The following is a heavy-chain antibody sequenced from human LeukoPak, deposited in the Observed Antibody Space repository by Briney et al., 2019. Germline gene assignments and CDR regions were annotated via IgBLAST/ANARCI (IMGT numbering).Heavy chain of an antibody. CDR3: ARGRNSRYYSGEETHYYFYYMDV. Sequence: ASVKVSCEASGYTFIGSDINWVRQAPGQGREWMGWMNPNSENAAYAQKFQGRVTMTRETSISTAYMELTSLRSDDTAVYYCARGRNSRYYSGEETHYYFYYMDVWGKGTTVTVSS. CDR2: MNPNSENA. D-gene: IGHD3-22*01. CDR1: GYTFIGSD. V-gene: IGHV1-8*02. J-gene: IGHJ6*03.